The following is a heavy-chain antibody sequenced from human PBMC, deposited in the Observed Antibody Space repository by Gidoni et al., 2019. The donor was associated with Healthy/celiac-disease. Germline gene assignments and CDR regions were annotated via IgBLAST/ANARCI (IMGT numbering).Heavy chain of an antibody. CDR3: ARDRDYYDRFRRVNWFDP. D-gene: IGHD3-22*01. CDR2: IIPIYGTA. V-gene: IGHV1-69*06. J-gene: IGHJ5*01. Sequence: QVQLVQSGAEVKKPGSSVKVSCKASGGTFRSYAISWVRQAPGQGLEWMGGIIPIYGTANYAQKFQGRVTITADKSTSTAYMELSSLRSEDTAVDYCARDRDYYDRFRRVNWFDPWGQGTLVTVSS. CDR1: GGTFRSYA.